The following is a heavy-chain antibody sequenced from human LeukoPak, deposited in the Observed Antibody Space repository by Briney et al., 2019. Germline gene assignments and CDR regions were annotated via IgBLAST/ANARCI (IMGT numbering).Heavy chain of an antibody. CDR3: ASGHVYWRLYAFDI. V-gene: IGHV4-61*02. Sequence: SETLSLTCTVSGGSISSGSYYWSWIRQPAGKGLEWIGRIYTSGSTNYNPSLKSRVTISVDTSKNQFSLKLSSVTAADTAVYYCASGHVYWRLYAFDIWGQGAMVTVSS. CDR1: GGSISSGSYY. J-gene: IGHJ3*02. D-gene: IGHD3/OR15-3a*01. CDR2: IYTSGST.